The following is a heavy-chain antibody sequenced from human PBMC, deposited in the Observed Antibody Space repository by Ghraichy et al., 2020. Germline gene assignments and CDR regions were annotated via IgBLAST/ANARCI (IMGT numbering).Heavy chain of an antibody. CDR1: GGSISSSNW. V-gene: IGHV4-4*02. Sequence: SETLSLTCAVSGGSISSSNWWSWVRQPPGKGLEWIGEIYHSGSTNYNPSLKSRVTISVDKSKNQFSLKLSSVTAADTAVYYCAREVPIAAPRFFDYWGQGTLVTVSS. CDR3: AREVPIAAPRFFDY. CDR2: IYHSGST. J-gene: IGHJ4*02. D-gene: IGHD6-6*01.